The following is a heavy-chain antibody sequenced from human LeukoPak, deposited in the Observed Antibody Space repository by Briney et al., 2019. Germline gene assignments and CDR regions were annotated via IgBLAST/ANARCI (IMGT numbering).Heavy chain of an antibody. D-gene: IGHD6-19*01. CDR3: TFLSSGWYRADY. Sequence: PGGSLRLSCAASGFTLSNAWMSWGRQAPGKGLEWVGRIKSKTDGCTKDYAEAVKGRFTISRDDAKNTLYLQMNSLKTEDTAVYYCTFLSSGWYRADYWGQGTLVTVPS. CDR2: IKSKTDGCTK. V-gene: IGHV3-15*01. CDR1: GFTLSNAW. J-gene: IGHJ4*02.